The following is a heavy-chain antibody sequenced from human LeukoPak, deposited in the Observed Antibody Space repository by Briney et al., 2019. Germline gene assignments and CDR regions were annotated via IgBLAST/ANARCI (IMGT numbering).Heavy chain of an antibody. J-gene: IGHJ6*03. V-gene: IGHV4-39*01. D-gene: IGHD6-6*01. Sequence: PSETLSLTCAVYGGSFSGYYWGWIRQPPGKGLEWIGSIYYSGSTYYNPSLKSRVTISVDTSKNQFSLKLSSVTAADTAVYYCARHSSSYYYYYYMDVWGKGTTVTISS. CDR2: IYYSGST. CDR1: GGSFSGYY. CDR3: ARHSSSYYYYYYMDV.